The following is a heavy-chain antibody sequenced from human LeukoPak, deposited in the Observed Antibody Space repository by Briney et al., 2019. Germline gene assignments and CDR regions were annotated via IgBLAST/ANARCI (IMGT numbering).Heavy chain of an antibody. CDR1: GGSISGYY. D-gene: IGHD2-2*01. CDR2: IYTSGST. J-gene: IGHJ3*02. V-gene: IGHV4-4*07. CDR3: ARDPVVVVPAATGAFDI. Sequence: SETLSLTCTVSGGSISGYYWSWIRQPAGKGLEWIGRIYTSGSTNYNPSLKSRVTISVDTSKNQFSLKLSSVTAADTAVYYCARDPVVVVPAATGAFDIWGQGTMVTVSS.